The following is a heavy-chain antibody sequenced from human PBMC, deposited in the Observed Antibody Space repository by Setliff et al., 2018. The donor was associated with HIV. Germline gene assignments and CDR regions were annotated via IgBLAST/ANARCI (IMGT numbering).Heavy chain of an antibody. V-gene: IGHV1-18*01. CDR3: ARGGRGFHDGYTLYYYYMDV. CDR1: GFPFSSYG. CDR2: ISAYNGST. D-gene: IGHD5-18*01. J-gene: IGHJ6*03. Sequence: GASVKVSCKASGFPFSSYGISWVRQAPGQGLEWVGWISAYNGSTNYAQKLQGRVTFTTDTSTSTAYMELRSLRSDDTAVYYCARGGRGFHDGYTLYYYYMDVWGKGTTVTVSS.